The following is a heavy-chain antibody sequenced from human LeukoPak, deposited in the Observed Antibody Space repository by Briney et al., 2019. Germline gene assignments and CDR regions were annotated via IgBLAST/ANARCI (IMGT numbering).Heavy chain of an antibody. Sequence: PSETLSLTCAVYGGSFSGYYWSWIRQPPGKGLEWIGEINHSGSTNYNPSLKSRVTISVDTSKNQFSLKLSSVTAADTAVYYCARDRYYYDSSGYYAFDIWGQGTMVTVSS. CDR1: GGSFSGYY. V-gene: IGHV4-34*01. CDR3: ARDRYYYDSSGYYAFDI. CDR2: INHSGST. J-gene: IGHJ3*02. D-gene: IGHD3-22*01.